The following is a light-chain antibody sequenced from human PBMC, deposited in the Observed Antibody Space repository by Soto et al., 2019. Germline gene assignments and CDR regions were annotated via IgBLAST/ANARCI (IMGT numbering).Light chain of an antibody. CDR2: GAS. V-gene: IGKV3-20*01. Sequence: EIVLTQSPGTLSLSPGERATLSCRASQSVSSSYLAWYQQKPGQAPRLLIYGASSRATGIPDRFSGSGSGTDFTLTISRLEPEYFAMYYCQQYGRSPLVTFGQGTRLDIK. CDR3: QQYGRSPLVT. CDR1: QSVSSSY. J-gene: IGKJ5*01.